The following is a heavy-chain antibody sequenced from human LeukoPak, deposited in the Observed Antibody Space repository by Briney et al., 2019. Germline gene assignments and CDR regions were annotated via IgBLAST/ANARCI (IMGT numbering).Heavy chain of an antibody. V-gene: IGHV3-9*01. D-gene: IGHD2-21*01. J-gene: IGHJ4*02. Sequence: PGRSLRLSCAASGFTFDDYAMHWVRQAPGKGLEWVSGISWYSGSIGYADSVKGRFTISRDNAKNSLYLQMNSLRAEDTALYYCARVFGDFDYWGQGALVTVSS. CDR1: GFTFDDYA. CDR3: ARVFGDFDY. CDR2: ISWYSGSI.